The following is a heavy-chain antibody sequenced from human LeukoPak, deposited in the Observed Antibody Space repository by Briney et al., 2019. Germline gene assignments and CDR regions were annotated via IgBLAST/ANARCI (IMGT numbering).Heavy chain of an antibody. CDR2: IYYSGST. CDR3: ARLLVAVLSAMVGWFDP. J-gene: IGHJ5*02. CDR1: GDSIRSYY. Sequence: SETLSLTCTVSGDSIRSYYWTWIRQPPGKGLEWIGYIYYSGSTKYNPSLKSRVTISVGTSKNQFSLKLISVTAADTAVYFCARLLVAVLSAMVGWFDPWGQGTLVTVSS. V-gene: IGHV4-59*08. D-gene: IGHD2-2*01.